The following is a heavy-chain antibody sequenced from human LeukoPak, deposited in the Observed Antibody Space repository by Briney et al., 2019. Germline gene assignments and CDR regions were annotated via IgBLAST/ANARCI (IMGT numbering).Heavy chain of an antibody. CDR2: ISYDGSNK. D-gene: IGHD6-19*01. J-gene: IGHJ5*02. CDR3: ARERGSSGLYNWFDP. V-gene: IGHV3-30*01. CDR1: GFTFSSYA. Sequence: GGSLRLSCAASGFTFSSYAMHWVRQAPGKGLEWVAVISYDGSNKYYADSVKGRFTISRDNSKNTLCLQMNSLRAEDTAVYYCARERGSSGLYNWFDPWGQGTLVTVSS.